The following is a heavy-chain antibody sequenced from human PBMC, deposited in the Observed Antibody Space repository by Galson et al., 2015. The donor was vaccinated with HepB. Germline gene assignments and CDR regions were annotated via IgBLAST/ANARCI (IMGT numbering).Heavy chain of an antibody. Sequence: SVKVSCKASGYTFTGYYMHWVRQAPGQGLEWMGWINPNSGGTNYAQKFQGRVTMTRDTSISTAYMELSRLRSDDTAVYYCARDLKDLGEYYFDYWGQGTLVTVSS. CDR3: ARDLKDLGEYYFDY. V-gene: IGHV1-2*02. J-gene: IGHJ4*02. CDR2: INPNSGGT. CDR1: GYTFTGYY.